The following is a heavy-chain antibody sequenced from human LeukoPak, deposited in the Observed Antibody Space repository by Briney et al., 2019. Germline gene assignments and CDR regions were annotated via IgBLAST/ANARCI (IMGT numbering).Heavy chain of an antibody. V-gene: IGHV3-33*06. CDR1: GFTFSSYG. Sequence: PGRSLRLSCAASGFTFSSYGMHWVRQAPGKGLEWVAVIWYDGSNKYYADSVKGRFTISRDNSKNTLYLQMNSLRAEDTAVYYCAKELSGSYYCYYYYMDVWGKGTTVTVSS. CDR2: IWYDGSNK. J-gene: IGHJ6*03. D-gene: IGHD1-26*01. CDR3: AKELSGSYYCYYYYMDV.